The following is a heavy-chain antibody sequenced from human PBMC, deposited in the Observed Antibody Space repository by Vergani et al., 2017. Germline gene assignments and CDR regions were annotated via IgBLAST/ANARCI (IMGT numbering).Heavy chain of an antibody. CDR1: GFTFDDYA. Sequence: EVQLVESGGGLVQPGRSLRLSCAASGFTFDDYAMHWVRQAPGKGLEWVSGISWNSGSIGYADSVKGRFTISRDNAKNSLYLQMNSLRAEDTALYYCAKDMGSGRFEYYYGMDVWGQGTTVTVSS. CDR2: ISWNSGSI. D-gene: IGHD3-10*01. CDR3: AKDMGSGRFEYYYGMDV. J-gene: IGHJ6*02. V-gene: IGHV3-9*01.